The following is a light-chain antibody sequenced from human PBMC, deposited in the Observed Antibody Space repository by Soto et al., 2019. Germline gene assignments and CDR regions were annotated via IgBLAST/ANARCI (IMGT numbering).Light chain of an antibody. J-gene: IGKJ4*01. V-gene: IGKV1-39*01. CDR3: QQSYRTPLA. CDR1: QSIGRY. Sequence: PSSLSASLGDRVTITCRASQSIGRYLNWYQQKPGKAPKLLIYAASTLQSGVPSRFSGSESGTRFTLTISSLQREDFATYYCQQSYRTPLAFGGGTKVDIK. CDR2: AAS.